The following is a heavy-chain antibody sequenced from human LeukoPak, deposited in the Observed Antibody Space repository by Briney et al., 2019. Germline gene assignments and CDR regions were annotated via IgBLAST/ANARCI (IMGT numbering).Heavy chain of an antibody. CDR1: GGSFSGYY. V-gene: IGHV4-34*01. J-gene: IGHJ3*02. CDR3: ARGGRPGVLRFLATGDRNAFDI. Sequence: PSETLSLTCAVYGGSFSGYYWSWIRQPPGKGLEWIGEINHSGSTNYNPSLKSRVTISVDTSKNQFPLKLSSVTAADTAVYYCARGGRPGVLRFLATGDRNAFDIWGQGTMVTVSS. D-gene: IGHD3-3*01. CDR2: INHSGST.